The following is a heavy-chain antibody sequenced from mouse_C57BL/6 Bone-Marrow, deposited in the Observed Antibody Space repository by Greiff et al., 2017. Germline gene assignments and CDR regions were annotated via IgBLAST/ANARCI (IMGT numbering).Heavy chain of an antibody. CDR1: GYTFTSYG. V-gene: IGHV1-81*01. CDR2: IYPRSGNT. D-gene: IGHD2-3*01. CDR3: ARGYDRPWYAMDY. J-gene: IGHJ4*01. Sequence: VKLMESGAELARPGASVKLSCKASGYTFTSYGISWVKQRTGQGLEWIGEIYPRSGNTYYNEKFKGKATLTADKSSSTAYMELRSLTSEDSAVYFCARGYDRPWYAMDYWGQGTSVTVSS.